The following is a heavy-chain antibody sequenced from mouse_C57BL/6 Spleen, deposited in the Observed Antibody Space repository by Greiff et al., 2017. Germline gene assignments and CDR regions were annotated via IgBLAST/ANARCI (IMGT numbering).Heavy chain of an antibody. CDR2: INPGSGGT. J-gene: IGHJ3*01. Sequence: VKLQESGAELVRPGTSVKVSCKASGYAFTNYLIEWVKQRPGQGLEWIGVINPGSGGTNYNEKFKGKATLTADKSSSTAYMQLSSLTSEDSAVYFCAREGYYRFAYWGQGTLVTVSA. D-gene: IGHD2-3*01. V-gene: IGHV1-54*01. CDR3: AREGYYRFAY. CDR1: GYAFTNYL.